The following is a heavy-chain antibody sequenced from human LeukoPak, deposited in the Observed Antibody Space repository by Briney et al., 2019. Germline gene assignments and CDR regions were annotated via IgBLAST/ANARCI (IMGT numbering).Heavy chain of an antibody. CDR1: GFTFSSYD. V-gene: IGHV3-13*01. CDR3: ARFGYGDYFDY. D-gene: IGHD5-18*01. CDR2: IGTAGDT. Sequence: PGGSLRLSCAASGFTFSSYDMHWVRHATGKGLEWVSAIGTAGDTYYPGSVKGRFTISRENAKNSLYLQMNSLRAGDTAVYYCARFGYGDYFDYWGQGTLVTVSS. J-gene: IGHJ4*02.